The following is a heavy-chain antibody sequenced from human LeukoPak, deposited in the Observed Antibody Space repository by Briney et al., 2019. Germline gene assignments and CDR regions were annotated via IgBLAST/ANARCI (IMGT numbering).Heavy chain of an antibody. CDR1: GFAFSDYE. CDR2: ISSSGSII. V-gene: IGHV3-48*03. J-gene: IGHJ4*02. D-gene: IGHD7-27*01. Sequence: GGSLRLSCASSGFAFSDYEMNWVRQAPGKGLEWVSYISSSGSIIYYADSVKGRFTISRDNAKRSLFLQMNSLRVEDTAVYYCARTMWGFDYWGQGTLATV. CDR3: ARTMWGFDY.